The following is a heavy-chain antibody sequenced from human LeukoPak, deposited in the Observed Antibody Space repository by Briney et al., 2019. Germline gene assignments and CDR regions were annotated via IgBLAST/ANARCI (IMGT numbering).Heavy chain of an antibody. CDR3: ARSDTLSVVTSFDY. Sequence: GESLKISCKGSGYSFTNYWIGWVRQLPGKGLEWMGIIYPDDSDTRYSPSLQGQVTISADKSIDTAYLQWSSLKASDTAIYYCARSDTLSVVTSFDYWGQGTLVTVSS. CDR1: GYSFTNYW. J-gene: IGHJ4*02. V-gene: IGHV5-51*01. D-gene: IGHD4-23*01. CDR2: IYPDDSDT.